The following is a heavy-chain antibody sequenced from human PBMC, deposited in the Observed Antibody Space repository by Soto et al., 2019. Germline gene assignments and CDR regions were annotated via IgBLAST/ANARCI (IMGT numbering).Heavy chain of an antibody. Sequence: GESLKISCKGSGYSFTSYWISWVRQMPGKGLEWMGRIDPSDSYTNYSPSFQGHVTISAVKSISTAYLQWSSLKASDTAMYYCASYPSSSWYGATVTTWGQGTLVTVSS. D-gene: IGHD6-13*01. CDR3: ASYPSSSWYGATVTT. CDR2: IDPSDSYT. J-gene: IGHJ5*02. CDR1: GYSFTSYW. V-gene: IGHV5-10-1*01.